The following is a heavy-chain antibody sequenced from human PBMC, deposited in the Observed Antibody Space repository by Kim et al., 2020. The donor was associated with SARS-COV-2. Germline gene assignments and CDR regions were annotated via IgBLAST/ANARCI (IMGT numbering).Heavy chain of an antibody. CDR1: GGSISSGGYY. Sequence: SETLSLTCTVSGGSISSGGYYWSWIRQHPGKGLEWIGYIYYSGSTYYNPSLKSRVIISVDTSKNQFSLKLSPVTAADTAVYYCARVLGAITIFGVVIVKWFDPWGRGTLVTVSS. V-gene: IGHV4-31*03. J-gene: IGHJ5*02. D-gene: IGHD3-3*01. CDR2: IYYSGST. CDR3: ARVLGAITIFGVVIVKWFDP.